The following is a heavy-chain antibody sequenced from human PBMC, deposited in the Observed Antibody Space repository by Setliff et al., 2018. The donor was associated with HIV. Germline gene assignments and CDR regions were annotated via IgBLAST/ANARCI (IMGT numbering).Heavy chain of an antibody. D-gene: IGHD6-13*01. V-gene: IGHV4-30-2*02. J-gene: IGHJ4*02. Sequence: PSETLSLTCTVSGGSISSGSYYWSWIRQPPGKGLEWIGYIYHSGSTYYNPSLKSRVTISVDRSKNQFSLKLSSVTAADTAIYYCARDPGITAAGTEYFDSWGQGILVTVSS. CDR3: ARDPGITAAGTEYFDS. CDR1: GGSISSGSYY. CDR2: IYHSGST.